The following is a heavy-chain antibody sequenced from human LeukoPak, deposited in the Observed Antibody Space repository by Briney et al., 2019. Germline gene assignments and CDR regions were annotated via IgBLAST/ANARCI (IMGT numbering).Heavy chain of an antibody. CDR3: ATVIGLTVTDPFDY. Sequence: GGSLRLSCAASGFTFSSYWMHWVRQAPGKGLVWVSRINSDGSSTSYADSVKGRFTISRDNAKNTLYLQMNSLRAEDTAVYYCATVIGLTVTDPFDYWGQGTLVTVSS. V-gene: IGHV3-74*01. CDR2: INSDGSST. CDR1: GFTFSSYW. J-gene: IGHJ4*02. D-gene: IGHD4-17*01.